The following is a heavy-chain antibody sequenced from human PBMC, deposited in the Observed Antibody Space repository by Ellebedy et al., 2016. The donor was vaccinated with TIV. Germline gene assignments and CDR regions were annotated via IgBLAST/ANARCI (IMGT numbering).Heavy chain of an antibody. CDR2: IRSDGSTK. CDR1: GFSSSG. D-gene: IGHD3-16*01. J-gene: IGHJ6*02. Sequence: PGGSLRLSCATSGFSSSGMHWVRQAPGRGLGWVAFIRSDGSTKYYADSVKGRFTISRDSPKNTLDLQMTSLRPEDTALYYCVKGAYPVPTVMAVWGQGTTVIVSS. V-gene: IGHV3-30*02. CDR3: VKGAYPVPTVMAV.